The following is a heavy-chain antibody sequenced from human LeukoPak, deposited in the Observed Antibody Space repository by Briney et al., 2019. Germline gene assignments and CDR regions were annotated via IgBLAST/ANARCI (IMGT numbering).Heavy chain of an antibody. Sequence: PGGSLRLSCAASGFTFSSYEMNWVRQAPGRGLEWVSYISSSGSTIYYADSVKGRFTISRDNAKNSLYLQMNSLRAVDTAVYYCALRRSMYCSGGSCYSGYYGMDVWGKGTTVTVSS. CDR1: GFTFSSYE. V-gene: IGHV3-48*03. CDR3: ALRRSMYCSGGSCYSGYYGMDV. CDR2: ISSSGSTI. J-gene: IGHJ6*04. D-gene: IGHD2-15*01.